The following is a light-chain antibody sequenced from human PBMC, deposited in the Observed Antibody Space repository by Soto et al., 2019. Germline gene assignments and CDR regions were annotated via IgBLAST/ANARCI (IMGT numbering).Light chain of an antibody. Sequence: QSLLTQPPSVSGSPGHSVTISCTGTSSDVGSYNLVSWYQQPPGTAPKLMIYEVSNRPSGVPDRFSGSKSGNTASLTISGLQAEEEADYYCNSYTTRATYVFGTGTKVTVL. V-gene: IGLV2-18*02. J-gene: IGLJ1*01. CDR3: NSYTTRATYV. CDR1: SSDVGSYNL. CDR2: EVS.